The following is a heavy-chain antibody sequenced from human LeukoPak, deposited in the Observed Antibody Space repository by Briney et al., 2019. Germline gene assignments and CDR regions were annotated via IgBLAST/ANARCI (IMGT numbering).Heavy chain of an antibody. CDR3: ARTAYSSGWYWDWFDP. Sequence: SETLSLTCTVSGGSISSGGYYWSWIRQHPGKGLEWSGYIYYSGSTYYNPSLKSRVTISVDTSKNQFSLKLSSVTAADTAVYYCARTAYSSGWYWDWFDPWGQGTLVTVSS. D-gene: IGHD6-19*01. V-gene: IGHV4-31*03. CDR2: IYYSGST. CDR1: GGSISSGGYY. J-gene: IGHJ5*02.